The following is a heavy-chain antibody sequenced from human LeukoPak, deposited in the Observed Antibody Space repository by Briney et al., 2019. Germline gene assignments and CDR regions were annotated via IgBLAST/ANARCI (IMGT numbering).Heavy chain of an antibody. D-gene: IGHD3-16*01. V-gene: IGHV3-48*03. CDR1: GFTFSSYE. CDR3: ARDNDSRDPPHFDY. CDR2: ISSSGSTI. Sequence: GGSLRLSCAASGFTFSSYEMNWVRQAPGKGLEWVSYISSSGSTIYYADSVKGRFTISRDNAKNSLYLQMNSLRAEDTAVYYCARDNDSRDPPHFDYWGQGTLVTVSS. J-gene: IGHJ4*02.